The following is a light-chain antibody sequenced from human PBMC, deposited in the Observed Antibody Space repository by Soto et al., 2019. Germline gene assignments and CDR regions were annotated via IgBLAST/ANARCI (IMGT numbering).Light chain of an antibody. CDR2: YDS. CDR3: QVWDSSSDHPGVV. J-gene: IGLJ2*01. Sequence: VLTQPPSVSVAPGKTARITCGGNNIGSKSVHWYQQKPGQAPVLVIYYDSDRPSGIPERFSGSNSGNTATLTISRVEAGDEADYYCQVWDSSSDHPGVVFGGGTKVTVL. CDR1: NIGSKS. V-gene: IGLV3-21*04.